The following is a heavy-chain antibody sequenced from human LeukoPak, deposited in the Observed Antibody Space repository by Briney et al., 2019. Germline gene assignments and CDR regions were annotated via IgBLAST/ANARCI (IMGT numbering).Heavy chain of an antibody. J-gene: IGHJ4*02. V-gene: IGHV3-23*01. D-gene: IGHD3-22*01. Sequence: GGSLRLSCVVSGFTLPYGMSWVRQAPGKGLGWVSYVSSTGYTTSYADSVKGRFTISRDNAKNTVFLQMDSLRADDTAVYYCAKGAVGKTESSGYPPHFDYWGQGTLVTVSS. CDR3: AKGAVGKTESSGYPPHFDY. CDR1: GFTLPYG. CDR2: VSSTGYTT.